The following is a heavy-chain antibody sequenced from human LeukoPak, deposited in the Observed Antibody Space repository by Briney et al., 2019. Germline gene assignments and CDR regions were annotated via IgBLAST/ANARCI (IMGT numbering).Heavy chain of an antibody. J-gene: IGHJ3*02. D-gene: IGHD2-2*01. CDR3: ARDQPYCSSTSCYDLDAFDI. Sequence: GGSLRLSCAASGFTFSSYAMSWVRQAPGKGLEWVANIKQDGSEKYYVDSVKGRFTISRDNAKNSLYLQMNSLRAEDTAVYYCARDQPYCSSTSCYDLDAFDIWGQGTMVTVSS. CDR1: GFTFSSYA. CDR2: IKQDGSEK. V-gene: IGHV3-7*01.